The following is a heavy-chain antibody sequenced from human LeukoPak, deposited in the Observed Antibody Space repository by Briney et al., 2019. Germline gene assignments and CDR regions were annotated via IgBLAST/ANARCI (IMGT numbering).Heavy chain of an antibody. CDR2: INSIGSYM. CDR3: ARDDVAWNDVHWFDP. V-gene: IGHV3-21*01. D-gene: IGHD1-1*01. Sequence: GGSLRLSCAASGFTFSYYTMNWVRQAPGKGLEWVSSINSIGSYMHYADSVKGRFTISRDNAKDSLYLQMSSLRAEDTAAYYCARDDVAWNDVHWFDPWGQGTLVTVSS. CDR1: GFTFSYYT. J-gene: IGHJ5*02.